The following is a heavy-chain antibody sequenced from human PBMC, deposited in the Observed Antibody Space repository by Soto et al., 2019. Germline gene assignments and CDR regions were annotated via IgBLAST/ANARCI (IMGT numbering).Heavy chain of an antibody. J-gene: IGHJ6*02. CDR1: GFTFSSYA. CDR2: ISGSGGST. D-gene: IGHD6-19*01. CDR3: AKDLRDSSGWYGGHYYYGMDV. Sequence: PGGSLRLSCAASGFTFSSYAMSWVRQAPGKGLEWVSAISGSGGSTYYADSVKGRFTISRDNSKNTLYLQMNSLRAEDTAVYYCAKDLRDSSGWYGGHYYYGMDVWGQGTTVTVSS. V-gene: IGHV3-23*01.